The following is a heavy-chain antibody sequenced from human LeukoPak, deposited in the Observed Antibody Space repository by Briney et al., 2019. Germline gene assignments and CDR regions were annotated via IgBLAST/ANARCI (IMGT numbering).Heavy chain of an antibody. CDR2: IHYSGST. CDR3: AREERGYYFDA. D-gene: IGHD3-22*01. Sequence: PSETLSLTCTVSGYSISSGYYWGWIRQPPGKGLEWIGSIHYSGSTFYNTSLKSRVTISVDTSKNQFSLKLSSVTAADTAVCYCAREERGYYFDAWGQGTLVTVSS. V-gene: IGHV4-38-2*02. CDR1: GYSISSGYY. J-gene: IGHJ4*02.